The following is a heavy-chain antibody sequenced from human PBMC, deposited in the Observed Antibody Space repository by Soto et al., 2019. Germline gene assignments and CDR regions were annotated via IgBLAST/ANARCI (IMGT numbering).Heavy chain of an antibody. CDR1: GGSISSYY. J-gene: IGHJ3*02. D-gene: IGHD3-3*01. CDR2: IYYSGST. CDR3: ARHDKIWSGYYPNDAFDI. V-gene: IGHV4-59*08. Sequence: QVQLQESGPGLVKPSETLSLTCTVSGGSISSYYWSWIWQPPGKGLEWIGYIYYSGSTNYNPSLKSRVTISVDTSKNQFSLKLSSVTAADTAVYYCARHDKIWSGYYPNDAFDIWGQGTMVTVSS.